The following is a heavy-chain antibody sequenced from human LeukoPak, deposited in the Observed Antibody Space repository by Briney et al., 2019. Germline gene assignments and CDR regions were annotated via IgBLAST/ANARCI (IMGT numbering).Heavy chain of an antibody. V-gene: IGHV4-34*01. J-gene: IGHJ1*01. CDR3: ARVVQSTDSSGFYLHEYFQH. CDR2: INHSGST. CDR1: GGSFSGYY. D-gene: IGHD3-22*01. Sequence: SETLSLTCAVYGGSFSGYYWSWIRQPPGKGLEWIGQINHSGSTNYNPSLKSRVTISVDTSKNQFSLKLSSVTAADTAVYYCARVVQSTDSSGFYLHEYFQHWGQGTLVTVSS.